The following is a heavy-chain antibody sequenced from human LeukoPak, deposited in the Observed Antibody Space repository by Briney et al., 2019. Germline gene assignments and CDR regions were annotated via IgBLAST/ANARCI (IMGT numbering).Heavy chain of an antibody. CDR2: ISSGGGGI. CDR3: ARDGASHPSIYYFNY. D-gene: IGHD4-17*01. V-gene: IGHV3-48*03. J-gene: IGHJ4*02. CDR1: GFTFSSYE. Sequence: GGSLRLSCAASGFTFSSYEMNWVRQAPGKGLEWVSYISSGGGGIFYADSVKGRFTISRDNAKNSLHLQMNSLRAEDTAVYYCARDGASHPSIYYFNYWGQGTLVTVSS.